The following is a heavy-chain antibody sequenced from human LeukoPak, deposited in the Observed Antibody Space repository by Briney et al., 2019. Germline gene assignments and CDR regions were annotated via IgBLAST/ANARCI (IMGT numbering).Heavy chain of an antibody. CDR2: IIPIFGTA. CDR1: GGTFSSYA. Sequence: SVRVSCKASGGTFSSYAISWGRQAPGQGLEGMGGIIPIFGTANYAKRLQGRVTITADKSTSTAYMELSSLRSEDTAVYYCARARYSYGDFFDYWGQGTLVTVSS. D-gene: IGHD5-18*01. CDR3: ARARYSYGDFFDY. J-gene: IGHJ4*02. V-gene: IGHV1-69*06.